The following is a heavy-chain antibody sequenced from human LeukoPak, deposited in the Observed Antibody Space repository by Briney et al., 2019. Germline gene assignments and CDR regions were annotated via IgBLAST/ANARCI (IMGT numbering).Heavy chain of an antibody. CDR1: GFTFSSYS. J-gene: IGHJ6*03. D-gene: IGHD4-23*01. V-gene: IGHV3-21*01. CDR3: ARDPIGGLYYYYMDV. CDR2: ISSSSSYI. Sequence: GGSLRLSCAASGFTFSSYSMNWVRQAPGKGLEWVSSISSSSSYIYYADSVKGRFTISRDNAKNSLYLQMNSLRAEDTAVYYCARDPIGGLYYYYMDVWAKGTTVTVSS.